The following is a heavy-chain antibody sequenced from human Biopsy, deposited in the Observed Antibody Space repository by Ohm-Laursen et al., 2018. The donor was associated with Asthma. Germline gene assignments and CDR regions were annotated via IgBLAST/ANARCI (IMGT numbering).Heavy chain of an antibody. CDR3: ARAVDYSHYYGIDV. D-gene: IGHD3-10*01. CDR2: IGVYNGNT. V-gene: IGHV1-18*01. J-gene: IGHJ6*02. Sequence: SVKVSCKTSGYTFNSAGITWVRQAPGQGLEWMGWIGVYNGNTKVAQKLQDRVTMITDTSTSTAYMELRSLRSDDTAVYFCARAVDYSHYYGIDVWGQGTTVTIS. CDR1: GYTFNSAG.